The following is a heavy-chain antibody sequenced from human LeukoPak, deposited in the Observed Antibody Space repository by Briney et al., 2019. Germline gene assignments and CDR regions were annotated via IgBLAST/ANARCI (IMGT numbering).Heavy chain of an antibody. CDR2: ISNNGGSI. CDR1: GFTFSRYA. J-gene: IGHJ4*02. V-gene: IGHV3-64*02. D-gene: IGHD1-26*01. CDR3: ARRSLGDTYYFDN. Sequence: GGSLRLSCAASGFTFSRYAMHWVRRAPGGGLEYVSAISNNGGSIHYADSVKGRFTISRDNSKNTLYLQMGGLRDEDMAVYYCARRSLGDTYYFDNWGQGTLVTASS.